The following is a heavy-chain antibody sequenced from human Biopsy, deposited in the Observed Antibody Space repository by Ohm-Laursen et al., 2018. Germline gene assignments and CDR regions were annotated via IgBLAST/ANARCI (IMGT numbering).Heavy chain of an antibody. CDR2: IYYSGST. CDR3: ARAVDYYDPYYYYGLDV. J-gene: IGHJ6*02. Sequence: TLSLTCTVSGGSISRYYWSWIRQPPGKGLEWIGYIYYSGSTNYNPSLKSRVTISVDTSKNQFSLRLSSVTAADTAVYYCARAVDYYDPYYYYGLDVWGQGTTVTVSS. CDR1: GGSISRYY. D-gene: IGHD3-16*01. V-gene: IGHV4-59*08.